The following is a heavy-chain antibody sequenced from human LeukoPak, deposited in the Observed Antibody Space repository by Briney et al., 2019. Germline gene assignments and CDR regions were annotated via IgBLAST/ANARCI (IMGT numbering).Heavy chain of an antibody. J-gene: IGHJ5*02. CDR3: ASATLWFGVDP. D-gene: IGHD3-10*01. CDR1: GGSISSGGYY. CDR2: IYHSGST. V-gene: IGHV4-30-2*01. Sequence: PSQTLSLTCTVSGGSISSGGYYWSWIRQPPGKGLEWIGYIYHSGSTYYNPSLKSRVTISVDRSKNQFSLKLSSVTAADTAVYYCASATLWFGVDPWGQGTLVTVSS.